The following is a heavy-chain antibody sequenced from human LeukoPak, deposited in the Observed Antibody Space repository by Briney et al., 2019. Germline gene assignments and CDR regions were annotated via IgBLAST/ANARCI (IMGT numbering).Heavy chain of an antibody. V-gene: IGHV5-51*01. CDR1: GYSFTSYW. CDR3: ARPSRTYCGGDCYSGWAFDI. Sequence: GESLKISCKGSGYSFTSYWIGWVRQMPGKGLEWMGIIYPADSDTRYSPSFQGQVTISADKSISTAYLQWSSLKASDTAMYYCARPSRTYCGGDCYSGWAFDIWGQGTMVTVSS. CDR2: IYPADSDT. J-gene: IGHJ3*02. D-gene: IGHD2-21*02.